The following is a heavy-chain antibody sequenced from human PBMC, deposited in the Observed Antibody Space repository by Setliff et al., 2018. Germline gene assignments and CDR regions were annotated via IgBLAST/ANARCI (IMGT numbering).Heavy chain of an antibody. CDR2: INHSGST. CDR3: ARTTHYDFWSGYLY. V-gene: IGHV4-34*01. Sequence: PSETLSLTCTVYGASFSDYYWGWIRQPPGKGLEWIAEINHSGSTNYNPSLKSRVTISVDTSKNQFSLILSSVTAADTAVYFCARTTHYDFWSGYLYWGQGTLVTVSS. J-gene: IGHJ4*02. CDR1: GASFSDYY. D-gene: IGHD3-3*01.